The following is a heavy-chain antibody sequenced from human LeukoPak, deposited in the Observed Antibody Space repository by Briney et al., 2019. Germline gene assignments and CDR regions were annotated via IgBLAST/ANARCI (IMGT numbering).Heavy chain of an antibody. CDR3: ASRDVDIVATTTKLDY. J-gene: IGHJ4*02. CDR2: INHSGST. V-gene: IGHV4-34*01. Sequence: PSETLSPTCAVYGGSFSGYYWSWIRQPPGKGLEWIGEINHSGSTNYNPSLKSRVTISVDTSKNQFSLKLSSVTAADTAVYYCASRDVDIVATTTKLDYWGQGTLVTVSS. CDR1: GGSFSGYY. D-gene: IGHD5-12*01.